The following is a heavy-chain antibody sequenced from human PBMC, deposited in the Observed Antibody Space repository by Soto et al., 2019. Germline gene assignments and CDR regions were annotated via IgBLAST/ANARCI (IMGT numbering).Heavy chain of an antibody. J-gene: IGHJ5*02. V-gene: IGHV3-23*01. CDR1: GFTFSSYA. CDR3: AKDRKGPYCSSTSCTNWFDP. D-gene: IGHD2-2*01. CDR2: ISGSGGST. Sequence: GGSLRLSCAASGFTFSSYAMSWVRQAPGKGLEWVSAISGSGGSTYYADSVKGRFTISRDNSKNTLYLQMNSLRAEDTAVYYCAKDRKGPYCSSTSCTNWFDPWGQGTLVTVSS.